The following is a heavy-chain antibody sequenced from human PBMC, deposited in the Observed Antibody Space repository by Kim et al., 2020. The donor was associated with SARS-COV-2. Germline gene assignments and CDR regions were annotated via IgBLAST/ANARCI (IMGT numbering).Heavy chain of an antibody. CDR2: ISSSGSTI. J-gene: IGHJ6*01. Sequence: LSLTCAASGFTFSSYEMNWVRQALGKGLEWVSYISSSGSTIYYAYSVKGRFTISRDNAKNSLYLQMNSLRAEDTAVYYCARDRPPSTGTDRKYYYYY. CDR3: ARDRPPSTGTDRKYYYYY. D-gene: IGHD4-4*01. V-gene: IGHV3-48*03. CDR1: GFTFSSYE.